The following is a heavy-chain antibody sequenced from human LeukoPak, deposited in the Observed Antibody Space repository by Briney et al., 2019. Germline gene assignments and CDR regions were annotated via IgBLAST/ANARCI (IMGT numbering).Heavy chain of an antibody. J-gene: IGHJ5*02. V-gene: IGHV4-39*01. CDR3: AKHYGWGNWFDP. D-gene: IGHD6-19*01. CDR1: GGSISSSSYY. Sequence: SETLSLTCTVSGGSISSSSYYWGWIRKPPGKGLEWIGSIYYSGSTNYNPSLKSRVTISVDTSKNQFSLKLSSVTAADTAVYYCAKHYGWGNWFDPWGQGTLVTVSS. CDR2: IYYSGST.